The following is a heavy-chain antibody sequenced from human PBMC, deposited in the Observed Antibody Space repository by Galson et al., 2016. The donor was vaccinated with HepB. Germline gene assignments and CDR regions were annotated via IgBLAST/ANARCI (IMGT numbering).Heavy chain of an antibody. Sequence: SLRLSCAASGFTFSNYAMSWVRQAPGKGLEWVSAISGSGGSTYYADSVKGRFTISRDTSKNTLYLQISSLRAEDTAVFYCAKDPYDLPGYGMDVWGQGTTVIVSS. V-gene: IGHV3-23*01. D-gene: IGHD3-3*01. J-gene: IGHJ6*02. CDR3: AKDPYDLPGYGMDV. CDR1: GFTFSNYA. CDR2: ISGSGGST.